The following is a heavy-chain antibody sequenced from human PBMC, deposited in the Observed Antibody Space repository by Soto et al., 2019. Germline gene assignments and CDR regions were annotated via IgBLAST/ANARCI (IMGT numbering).Heavy chain of an antibody. CDR3: ARSSGGVFGIIIEGSNWLAP. CDR1: GGTFRSYD. J-gene: IGHJ5*02. D-gene: IGHD3-16*02. Sequence: SVKVSCKASGGTFRSYDISWVRQAPGQGLEWMGGIIGMFGTANYAQRFQGRVTITADESTSTAYLELRSLRSEDTAVYYCARSSGGVFGIIIEGSNWLAPWGQGSLVTVSS. CDR2: IIGMFGTA. V-gene: IGHV1-69*13.